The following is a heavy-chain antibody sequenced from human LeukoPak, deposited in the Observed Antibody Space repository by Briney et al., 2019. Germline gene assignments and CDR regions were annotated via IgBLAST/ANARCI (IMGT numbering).Heavy chain of an antibody. V-gene: IGHV4-61*01. Sequence: SQTLSLTCTVSGGSINSDYYYWSWIRQPPGKGLEWIGNIYYSGSTNYSPSLKSRVTISVDTSKNQFSLELSSVTAADTAVYYCARGEVTDNDCWGQGTLVTVSS. CDR2: IYYSGST. CDR3: ARGEVTDNDC. D-gene: IGHD2-21*02. J-gene: IGHJ4*02. CDR1: GGSINSDYYY.